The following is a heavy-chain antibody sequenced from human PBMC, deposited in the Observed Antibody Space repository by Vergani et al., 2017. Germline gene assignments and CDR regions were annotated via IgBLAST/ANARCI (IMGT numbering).Heavy chain of an antibody. CDR1: GESIRSGSHY. J-gene: IGHJ4*02. Sequence: QVKLQESGPGLLKPSQTLSLTCTVSGESIRSGSHYWSWIRQPAGKGPEWIGHIHTGGSTDLNPSFKSRVSISVDTSKIQFSLKLNSVTVADTAVYYCARSRPYCTSGSCPAIWGQGTLVTVSS. CDR3: ARSRPYCTSGSCPAI. V-gene: IGHV4-61*02. D-gene: IGHD2-15*01. CDR2: IHTGGST.